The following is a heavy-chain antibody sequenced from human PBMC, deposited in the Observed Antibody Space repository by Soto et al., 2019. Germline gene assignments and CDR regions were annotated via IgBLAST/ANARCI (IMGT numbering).Heavy chain of an antibody. CDR3: AGDYLRLNTLNGNFYSFGMDV. D-gene: IGHD4-17*01. V-gene: IGHV3-23*01. J-gene: IGHJ6*02. Sequence: EVQLLQSGGGLVQPGGSLSLSCAASGITFTTYAMSWVRQAPGKGLEWVSTVAANVTNRHYADFVKGRFTISRDNPKNTLSLQMNSLRVEDTAIYYCAGDYLRLNTLNGNFYSFGMDVWGQGTAVTVSS. CDR2: VAANVTNR. CDR1: GITFTTYA.